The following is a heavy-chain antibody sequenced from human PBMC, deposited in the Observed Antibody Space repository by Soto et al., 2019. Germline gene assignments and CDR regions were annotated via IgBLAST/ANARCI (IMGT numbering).Heavy chain of an antibody. Sequence: QVHLVQSETEVKKPGSAVRVSCKASGGTCNTYAMNWVRQAPGQGLEWMGLILPMFDRPRSAQKLQGRVTITVDEPTTTAYMELSTLRSDDTATYYCTRSIGSRGVIGGFDYWGQGTLVTVAS. V-gene: IGHV1-69*01. CDR2: ILPMFDRP. J-gene: IGHJ4*02. D-gene: IGHD3-16*02. CDR1: GGTCNTYA. CDR3: TRSIGSRGVIGGFDY.